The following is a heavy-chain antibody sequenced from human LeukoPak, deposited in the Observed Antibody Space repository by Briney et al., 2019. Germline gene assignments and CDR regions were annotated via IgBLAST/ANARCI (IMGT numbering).Heavy chain of an antibody. J-gene: IGHJ4*02. V-gene: IGHV3-7*01. Sequence: GGSLRLSCAASGFTFSNYWMKWVRQPSGEGREWGGTINPDGSEKLYVDSVKGRFTISRDNAENSLYLQMNSLRAEDTAAYYCATYYDFWSAYRSDYWGQGTLVTVSS. CDR2: INPDGSEK. CDR1: GFTFSNYW. CDR3: ATYYDFWSAYRSDY. D-gene: IGHD3-3*01.